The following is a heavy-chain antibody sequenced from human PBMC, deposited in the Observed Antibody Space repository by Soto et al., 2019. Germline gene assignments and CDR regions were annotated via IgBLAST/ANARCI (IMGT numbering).Heavy chain of an antibody. V-gene: IGHV4-39*01. J-gene: IGHJ4*02. D-gene: IGHD6-19*01. CDR1: GGSISSSSYY. Sequence: SETLSLTCTVSGGSISSSSYYWGWIRQPPGKGLEWIGSIYYSGSTYYNPSLKSRVTISVDTSKNQFALKLSSVTAADTAVYYCARHYSSGFPADYWGQGTLVTVSS. CDR2: IYYSGST. CDR3: ARHYSSGFPADY.